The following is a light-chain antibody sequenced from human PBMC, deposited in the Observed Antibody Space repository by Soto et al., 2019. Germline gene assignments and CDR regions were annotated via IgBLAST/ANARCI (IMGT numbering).Light chain of an antibody. CDR3: NSYTSSSTYV. V-gene: IGLV2-14*03. J-gene: IGLJ1*01. Sequence: QAVVTQPASVSGSPGQSITISCTGTSSDVGGFNYVSWYQQHPGKAPKLMIYDVTNRPSGVSYRFSGSKSGNTASLTISGLQAEDEADYYGNSYTSSSTYVFGTGTKLTVL. CDR2: DVT. CDR1: SSDVGGFNY.